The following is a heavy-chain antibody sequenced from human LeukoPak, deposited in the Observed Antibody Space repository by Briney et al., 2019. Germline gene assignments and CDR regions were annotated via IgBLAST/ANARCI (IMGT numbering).Heavy chain of an antibody. Sequence: GASVKVSCRASGYTFTAHYIHWVRQAPGQGLEWMGWIDPNSGGTNYAQKFLGSVTMTGDTSINTAFMELSRLRSDDTAVYYCARLYYGSSGYYWFDPWGQGTLVTVSS. J-gene: IGHJ5*02. D-gene: IGHD3-22*01. CDR3: ARLYYGSSGYYWFDP. CDR1: GYTFTAHY. V-gene: IGHV1-2*02. CDR2: IDPNSGGT.